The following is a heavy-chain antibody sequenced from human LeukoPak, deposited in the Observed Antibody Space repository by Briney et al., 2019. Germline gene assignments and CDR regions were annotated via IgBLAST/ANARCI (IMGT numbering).Heavy chain of an antibody. D-gene: IGHD6-25*01. Sequence: GGSLRLSCVASGFPLSNYAMSWVRQVPGKGLEWVSATSSSDDGTYYADSVRGRFTISRDNSKNTLYLQMNRLRVEDAALYYCASWAGTTAGFSGPFDFWGQGTLVTVSS. V-gene: IGHV3-23*01. CDR3: ASWAGTTAGFSGPFDF. CDR2: TSSSDDGT. J-gene: IGHJ4*02. CDR1: GFPLSNYA.